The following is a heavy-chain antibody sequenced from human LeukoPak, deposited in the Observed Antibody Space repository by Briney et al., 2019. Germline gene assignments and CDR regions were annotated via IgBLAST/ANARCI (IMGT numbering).Heavy chain of an antibody. D-gene: IGHD5-12*01. V-gene: IGHV1-69*13. CDR2: IIPIFGTA. J-gene: IGHJ6*04. Sequence: SVKVSFKASGGTFISYAISWVRQAPGQGPEWMGGIIPIFGTANYAQKFQGRVTITADESTSTAYMELSSLRSEDTAVYYCARAWLNYGMDVWGKGTTVTVSS. CDR1: GGTFISYA. CDR3: ARAWLNYGMDV.